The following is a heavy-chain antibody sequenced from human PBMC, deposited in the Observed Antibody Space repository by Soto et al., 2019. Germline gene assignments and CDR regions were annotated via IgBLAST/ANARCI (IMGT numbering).Heavy chain of an antibody. J-gene: IGHJ3*02. D-gene: IGHD1-26*01. CDR1: GGTFSSYA. CDR3: AREREDKHGAFES. Sequence: SVKVSCKASGGTFSSYAISWVRQAPGQGLEWMGGIIPIFGTANCAQKFQGRVTITADESTSTAYMELSSLRSEGTAVYYCAREREDKHGAFESGGQGTMVPVSS. V-gene: IGHV1-69*13. CDR2: IIPIFGTA.